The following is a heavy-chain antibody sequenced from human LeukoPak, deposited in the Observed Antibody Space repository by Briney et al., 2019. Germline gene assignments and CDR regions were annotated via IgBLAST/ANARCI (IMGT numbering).Heavy chain of an antibody. CDR1: GGSISSSSYY. CDR3: ARHELGSFPVDY. V-gene: IGHV4-39*01. CDR2: IYYSGST. D-gene: IGHD1-26*01. Sequence: PSETLSLTCTVSGGSISSSSYYWGWIRQPPGEGLEWIGSIYYSGSTYYNPSLKSRVTISVDTSKNQFSLKLSSVTAADTAVYYCARHELGSFPVDYWGQGTLVTVSS. J-gene: IGHJ4*02.